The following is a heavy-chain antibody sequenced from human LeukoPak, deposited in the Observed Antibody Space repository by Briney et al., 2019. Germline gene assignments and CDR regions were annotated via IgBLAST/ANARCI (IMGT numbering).Heavy chain of an antibody. CDR1: RYTFTNYV. D-gene: IGHD2-2*01. J-gene: IGHJ5*02. Sequence: ASVTVSCQASRYTFTNYVLNWVRQAPGRGLNWMGWISTFNGKTHYAQKLQGRVTLTTDTSTSTAYMELKSLTSDDTALYYCARIGCSSTICYGNSVDPWGQGTLVTVSS. CDR2: ISTFNGKT. CDR3: ARIGCSSTICYGNSVDP. V-gene: IGHV1-18*01.